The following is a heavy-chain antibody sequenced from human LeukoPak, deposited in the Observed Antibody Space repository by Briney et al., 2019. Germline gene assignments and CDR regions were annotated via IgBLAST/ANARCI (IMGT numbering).Heavy chain of an antibody. CDR1: GGSIGSGDYY. CDR2: IYYSGST. CDR3: ARHNPNYGDYALSGAFDI. J-gene: IGHJ3*02. D-gene: IGHD4-17*01. V-gene: IGHV4-30-2*03. Sequence: SQTLSLTCAVSGGSIGSGDYYWTWIRQHPGKGLEWIGYIYYSGSTYYNPSLKSRVTISVDTSKNQFSLKLSSVTAADTAVYYCARHNPNYGDYALSGAFDIWGQGTMVTVSS.